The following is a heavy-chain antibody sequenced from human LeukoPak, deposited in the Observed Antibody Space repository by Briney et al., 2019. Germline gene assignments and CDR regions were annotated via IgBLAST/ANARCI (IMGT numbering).Heavy chain of an antibody. D-gene: IGHD5-24*01. CDR2: IFADDLT. CDR3: ARGAMSTFARYDS. J-gene: IGHJ5*02. Sequence: GGSLRLSCMVSGFSVSDHYMSWVRQAPGKGLEWLSVIFADDLTYYEDSVKGRFTISRDRSQNTLYLQMNSLRAEDTAVYYCARGAMSTFARYDSWGQGTLVTVSS. CDR1: GFSVSDHY. V-gene: IGHV3-53*01.